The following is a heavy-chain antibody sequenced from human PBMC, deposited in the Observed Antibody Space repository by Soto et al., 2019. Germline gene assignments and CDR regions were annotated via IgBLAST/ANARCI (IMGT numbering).Heavy chain of an antibody. CDR3: AKEGIAVAGNAFDI. CDR2: ISGSGGST. V-gene: IGHV3-23*01. J-gene: IGHJ3*02. CDR1: GSTFGSYA. Sequence: GSLLPSCSASGSTFGSYAMSWVRQAPGKGLEWVSAISGSGGSTYYADSVKGRFTISRDNSKNTLYLQMNSLRAEDTDVYYCAKEGIAVAGNAFDIWGQGTMVTV. D-gene: IGHD6-19*01.